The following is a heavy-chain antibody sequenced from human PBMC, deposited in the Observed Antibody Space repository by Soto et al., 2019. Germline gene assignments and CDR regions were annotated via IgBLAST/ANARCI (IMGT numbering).Heavy chain of an antibody. CDR2: VYYDGGS. D-gene: IGHD3-10*01. Sequence: QVQLQESGPGLVKPSETLSLTCTVSGGSIDGRNCAWIRQPPGKGLEWLGYVYYDGGSSYNHSVKSRLTLSMDTSKSQSSLQLRSVTAADTAAYYCVRQGIGNLHGLADVWGRGTTVTVSS. V-gene: IGHV4-59*08. J-gene: IGHJ6*02. CDR3: VRQGIGNLHGLADV. CDR1: GGSIDGRN.